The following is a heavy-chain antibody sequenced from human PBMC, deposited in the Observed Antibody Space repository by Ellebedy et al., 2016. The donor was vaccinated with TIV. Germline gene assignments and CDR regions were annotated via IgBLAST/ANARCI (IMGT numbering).Heavy chain of an antibody. Sequence: PGGSLRLSCKGSEDSFNSFWIGWVRQRPGKGLEWMGIIYPVDSDTRYSPSFQGQVTISADKSMRTAYLQWSILMASDTAIYSCARSFRIAACAFYFDLWGQGTLVTVSS. D-gene: IGHD6-6*01. J-gene: IGHJ4*02. V-gene: IGHV5-51*01. CDR1: EDSFNSFW. CDR3: ARSFRIAACAFYFDL. CDR2: IYPVDSDT.